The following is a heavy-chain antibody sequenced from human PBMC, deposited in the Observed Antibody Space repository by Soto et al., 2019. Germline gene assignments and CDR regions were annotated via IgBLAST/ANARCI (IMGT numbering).Heavy chain of an antibody. J-gene: IGHJ4*02. D-gene: IGHD2-8*02. V-gene: IGHV4-4*07. CDR3: ARGMTPPGAPAWYYFDS. CDR2: FSLSGTT. CDR1: GASITGSFF. Sequence: LALTCTVSGASITGSFFWSWIRQPAGKGLEWIGRFSLSGTTNYNPSLRSRVTMSADVSKNQFSLRLTSVTAADTALYYCARGMTPPGAPAWYYFDSWGQGTLVTVSS.